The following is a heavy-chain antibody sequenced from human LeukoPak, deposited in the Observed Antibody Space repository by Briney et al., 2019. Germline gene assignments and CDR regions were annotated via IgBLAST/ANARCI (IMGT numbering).Heavy chain of an antibody. J-gene: IGHJ6*03. CDR1: DGSISSYY. CDR2: IYTSGST. D-gene: IGHD5-18*01. CDR3: ARSGRGYTYGTYYYYMDV. V-gene: IGHV4-4*07. Sequence: SETLSLTCTVSDGSISSYYWSWIRQPAGKGLEWIGRIYTSGSTKYNPSLNSRVTMSVETSKNQFSLKMTSVTAADTAVYFCARSGRGYTYGTYYYYMDVWGKGTTVTVSS.